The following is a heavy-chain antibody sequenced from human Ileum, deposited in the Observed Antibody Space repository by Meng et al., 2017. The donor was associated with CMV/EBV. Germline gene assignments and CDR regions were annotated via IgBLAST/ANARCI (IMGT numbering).Heavy chain of an antibody. V-gene: IGHV3-23*01. J-gene: IGHJ4*02. D-gene: IGHD3-22*01. CDR3: AKRDFYHPSAYYYDYYFDN. CDR2: ISKGGDVT. Sequence: GESLKISCAGSGFTFSQYAMSWVRQAPGKGLEWVSAISKGGDVTAYADSVKGRFTISRDNVKSTVYLQVNSLRVEDTAVYFCAKRDFYHPSAYYYDYYFDNWGQGGLVTVSS. CDR1: GFTFSQYA.